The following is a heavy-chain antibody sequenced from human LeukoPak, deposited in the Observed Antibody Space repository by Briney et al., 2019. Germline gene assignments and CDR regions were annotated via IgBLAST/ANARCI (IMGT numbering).Heavy chain of an antibody. CDR2: IYQSGST. CDR1: GYTISSGYY. V-gene: IGHV4-38-2*02. J-gene: IGHJ4*02. D-gene: IGHD3-3*01. CDR3: AGGTYYDFWSGYYPGGPFDY. Sequence: SETLSLTCTVSGYTISSGYYWGWIRQPPGKGLEWIGSIYQSGSTYYNPSLKSRVTISVDTSKNQFSLKLTSVTAADTAVYYCAGGTYYDFWSGYYPGGPFDYWGQGTLVTVSS.